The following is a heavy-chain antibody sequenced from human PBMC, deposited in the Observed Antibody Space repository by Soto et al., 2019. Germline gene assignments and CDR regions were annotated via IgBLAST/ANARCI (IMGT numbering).Heavy chain of an antibody. CDR2: MNPNSLNT. V-gene: IGHV1-8*01. D-gene: IGHD2-21*02. J-gene: IGHJ4*02. CDR3: TRARRDLLFSDD. CDR1: GYTFSSYD. Sequence: QVQLVQSGGEVRKPGASVKVSCKTSGYTFSSYDIGWVRQATGQGLEWMGWMNPNSLNTGYARKFQGRVTMTRDTSINTAYMELSSLTSEDTAVYYCTRARRDLLFSDDWGQGTLVTVSS.